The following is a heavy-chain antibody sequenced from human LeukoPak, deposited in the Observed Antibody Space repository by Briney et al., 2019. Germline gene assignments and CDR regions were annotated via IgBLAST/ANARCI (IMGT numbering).Heavy chain of an antibody. V-gene: IGHV3-23*01. CDR2: MSNSGGST. Sequence: GGSLRLSCAASGFTFSSYGMTWVRQAPGKGLEWVSSMSNSGGSTYYAASVKGRFTISRDNSKNTLYLQMNSLRAEDTAVYYCASAVIWGSYRFDIWGQGTVVTVSS. CDR1: GFTFSSYG. CDR3: ASAVIWGSYRFDI. D-gene: IGHD3-16*02. J-gene: IGHJ3*02.